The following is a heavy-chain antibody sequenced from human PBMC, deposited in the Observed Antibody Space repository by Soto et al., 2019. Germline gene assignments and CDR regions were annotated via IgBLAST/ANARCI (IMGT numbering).Heavy chain of an antibody. CDR1: GFTFSSYG. J-gene: IGHJ4*02. Sequence: QVQLVESGGGVVQPGRSLRLSCAASGFTFSSYGMHWVRQAPGKGLEWVAVISYDGSNKYYADSVKGRFTISRDNSKNTLYLQMNSLRAEDTAVYYCAKDRTMIVVVNPLDYWGQGTLVTVSP. V-gene: IGHV3-30*18. CDR3: AKDRTMIVVVNPLDY. D-gene: IGHD3-22*01. CDR2: ISYDGSNK.